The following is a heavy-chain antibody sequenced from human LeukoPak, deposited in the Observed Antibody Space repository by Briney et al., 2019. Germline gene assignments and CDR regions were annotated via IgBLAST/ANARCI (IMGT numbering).Heavy chain of an antibody. CDR3: ARYGYSHGMDV. CDR1: GFSFSSYW. D-gene: IGHD5-18*01. J-gene: IGHJ6*02. Sequence: GGSLRLSCAASGFSFSSYWLSWVRQAPGKGLEWVANINQDGGEIYYVDSVRGRFTISRDNAKNSLYLQMNSLRAEDRAVYYCARYGYSHGMDVWGHGTTVTVSS. CDR2: INQDGGEI. V-gene: IGHV3-7*01.